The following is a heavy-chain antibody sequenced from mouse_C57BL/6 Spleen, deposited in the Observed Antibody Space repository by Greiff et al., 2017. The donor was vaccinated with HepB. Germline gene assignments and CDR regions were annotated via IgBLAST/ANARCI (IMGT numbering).Heavy chain of an antibody. D-gene: IGHD2-4*01. CDR3: ARHDYDGGYFDV. Sequence: QVQLQQSGAELVKPGASVKISCKASGYAFSSYWMNWVKQRPGKGLEWIGQIYPGDGDTNYNGKFKGKATLTADKSSSTAYMQLSSLTSEDSAVYFCARHDYDGGYFDVWGTGTTVTVSS. CDR1: GYAFSSYW. V-gene: IGHV1-80*01. CDR2: IYPGDGDT. J-gene: IGHJ1*03.